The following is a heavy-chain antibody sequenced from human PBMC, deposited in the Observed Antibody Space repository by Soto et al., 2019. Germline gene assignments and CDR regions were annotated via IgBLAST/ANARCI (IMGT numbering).Heavy chain of an antibody. D-gene: IGHD6-13*01. CDR1: GYTFTSYG. J-gene: IGHJ5*02. CDR3: ARDRVAAAGPNRFDP. CDR2: ISAYNGNT. Sequence: SVKGSCEASGYTFTSYGISWVRQAPVQGLEWMGWISAYNGNTNYAQKLQGRVTMTTDTSTSTAYMELRSLRSDDTAVYYCARDRVAAAGPNRFDPWGQGTLVTVSS. V-gene: IGHV1-18*04.